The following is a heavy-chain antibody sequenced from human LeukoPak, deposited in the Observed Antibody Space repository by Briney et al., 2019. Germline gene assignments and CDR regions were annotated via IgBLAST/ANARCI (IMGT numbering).Heavy chain of an antibody. J-gene: IGHJ6*02. CDR1: GYTFSSYW. Sequence: PGGSLRLSCAASGYTFSSYWMHWVRQAPGKGLVWVSRINSDGSSTSYADSVKGRFTISRDNAKNTLYLQMNSLRAEDTAVYYCARERSIAAAGVLLGGGMDVWGQGITVTVSS. V-gene: IGHV3-74*01. CDR3: ARERSIAAAGVLLGGGMDV. CDR2: INSDGSST. D-gene: IGHD6-13*01.